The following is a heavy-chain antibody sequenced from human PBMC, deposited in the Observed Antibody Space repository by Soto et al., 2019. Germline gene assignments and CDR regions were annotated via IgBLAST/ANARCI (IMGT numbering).Heavy chain of an antibody. Sequence: PLETLSLTCTVSGGSFSGYFWTWIRQPPGKGLEWLAEINHSGITNYNPSVESRVSMSVDTSKNQFSLRLYSVTAADTAVYYCVRGPYNYNSRYFDYWGQGTLVTVSS. J-gene: IGHJ4*02. CDR3: VRGPYNYNSRYFDY. CDR2: INHSGIT. V-gene: IGHV4-34*01. D-gene: IGHD1-1*01. CDR1: GGSFSGYF.